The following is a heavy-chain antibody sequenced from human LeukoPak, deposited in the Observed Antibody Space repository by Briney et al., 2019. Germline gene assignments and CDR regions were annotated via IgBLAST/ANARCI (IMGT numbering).Heavy chain of an antibody. V-gene: IGHV3-30*04. J-gene: IGHJ6*03. Sequence: GGSLRLSCAASGFTFSSYAMHWVRQAPGKGLEWVAVISYDGSNKYYADSVKGRFTISRDNAKNSLFLQMNSLRAEDTAVYYCARVLRYCSGGNCYSGGLGYMDVWGKGTTVTISS. D-gene: IGHD2-15*01. CDR2: ISYDGSNK. CDR3: ARVLRYCSGGNCYSGGLGYMDV. CDR1: GFTFSSYA.